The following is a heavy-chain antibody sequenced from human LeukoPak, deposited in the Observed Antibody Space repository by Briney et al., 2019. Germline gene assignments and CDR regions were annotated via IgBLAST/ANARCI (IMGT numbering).Heavy chain of an antibody. J-gene: IGHJ4*02. V-gene: IGHV1-46*01. D-gene: IGHD3-16*01. CDR2: INPSAGGT. CDR3: ARGSRQYTYGRELDY. Sequence: ASVKVSCKASGYTFTSYYMHWVRQAPGQGLEWMGIINPSAGGTTYAQKFQGRVTVTRDTSTSTAYLELMSLRSDDTAVYYCARGSRQYTYGRELDYWGQGTLVTVSS. CDR1: GYTFTSYY.